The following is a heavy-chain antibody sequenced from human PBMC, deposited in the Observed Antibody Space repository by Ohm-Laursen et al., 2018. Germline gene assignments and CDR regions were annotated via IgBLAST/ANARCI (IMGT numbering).Heavy chain of an antibody. J-gene: IGHJ3*02. V-gene: IGHV3-66*01. CDR3: ARGSESGSYGAFDI. CDR2: IYSGGST. D-gene: IGHD1-26*01. CDR1: GFTVSSNY. Sequence: SLRLSCAASGFTVSSNYMSWVRQAPGKGLEWVSVIYSGGSTYYADSVKGRFTISRDNSKNTLYLQMNGLRAEDTAVYYCARGSESGSYGAFDIWGQGTMVTVSS.